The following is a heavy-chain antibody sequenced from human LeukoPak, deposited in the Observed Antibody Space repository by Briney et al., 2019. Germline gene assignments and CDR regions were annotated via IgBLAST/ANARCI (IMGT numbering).Heavy chain of an antibody. J-gene: IGHJ5*02. Sequence: SETLSLTCTVSGGSISSYYWSWIRQPPGKGLEWIGYIYYSGSTNYNPSLKSRVTISVDTSKNQFSLKLSSVTAADTAVYYCARDRGRKTIAAPPMPDWFDPWGQGTLVTVSS. CDR3: ARDRGRKTIAAPPMPDWFDP. D-gene: IGHD6-6*01. CDR1: GGSISSYY. V-gene: IGHV4-59*01. CDR2: IYYSGST.